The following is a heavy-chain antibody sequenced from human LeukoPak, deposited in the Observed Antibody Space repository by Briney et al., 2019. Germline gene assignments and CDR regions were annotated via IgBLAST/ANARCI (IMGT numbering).Heavy chain of an antibody. CDR1: GYTFTSYY. V-gene: IGHV1-46*01. J-gene: IGHJ5*02. D-gene: IGHD3-22*01. CDR2: INPSGGST. CDR3: ARAPLLRLYYYDSSGYPNWLDP. Sequence: ASVKVSCKASGYTFTSYYMHWVRQAPGQGLEWMGIINPSGGSTSYAQKFQGRVTMTRDTSISTAYMELSRLRSDDTAVYYCARAPLLRLYYYDSSGYPNWLDPWGQGTLVTVSS.